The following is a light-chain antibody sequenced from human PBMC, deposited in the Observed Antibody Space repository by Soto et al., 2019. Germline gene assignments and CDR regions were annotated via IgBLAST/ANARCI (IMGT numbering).Light chain of an antibody. CDR1: SSDIGSNT. CDR2: SNN. CDR3: AAWDDSLNGWV. Sequence: QPVLTQPPSASGTPGQRVTISCSGSSSDIGSNTVNWYQRLPGTAPKRLIYSNNHRPSGVPDRFSGSKSGTSASLAISGLQSEDEADYYCAAWDDSLNGWVFGGGTKLTVL. V-gene: IGLV1-44*01. J-gene: IGLJ3*02.